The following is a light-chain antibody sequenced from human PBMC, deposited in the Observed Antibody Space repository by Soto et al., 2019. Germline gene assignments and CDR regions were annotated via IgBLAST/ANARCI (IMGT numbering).Light chain of an antibody. CDR1: QSISSW. Sequence: DSQMTQSPSTLSASVGERVTISCGASQSISSWLAWYQQKPGKAPKLLIYKASSLESGVPSRFSGSGSGTEFTLTISSLQPDDFATYYCQQYNSYSWTFGQGTKVDI. CDR2: KAS. CDR3: QQYNSYSWT. V-gene: IGKV1-5*03. J-gene: IGKJ1*01.